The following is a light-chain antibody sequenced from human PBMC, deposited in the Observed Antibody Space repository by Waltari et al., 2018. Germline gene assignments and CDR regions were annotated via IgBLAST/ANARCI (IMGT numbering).Light chain of an antibody. V-gene: IGKV3-20*01. J-gene: IGKJ4*01. CDR1: QSLGNTY. CDR3: QKYGRTPRP. Sequence: ELVLTQSPGTLSLSPGESSSLSCRASQSLGNTYLAWYQQKPGQAPRLLIFDASRRATGIPDRFSGSGSGTDFTLTISRLEPEDFAVYFCQKYGRTPRPFGGGTKVEI. CDR2: DAS.